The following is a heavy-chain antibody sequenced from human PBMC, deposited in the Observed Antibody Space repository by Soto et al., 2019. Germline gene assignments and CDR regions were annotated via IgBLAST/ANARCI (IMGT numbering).Heavy chain of an antibody. Sequence: EVQLLQSGGGVVPPGGSLRLACATSGFTFNTYPRTWVRQAPGKGLEWVSRISSTAGRTSSYADSVKGRFAISRDFSDNTVYLQMNNLRVDDTAVYFCAKGVLSFHYGMEVWGQGTTVTVSS. CDR2: ISSTAGRTS. CDR3: AKGVLSFHYGMEV. CDR1: GFTFNTYP. V-gene: IGHV3-23*01. J-gene: IGHJ6*02. D-gene: IGHD3-10*01.